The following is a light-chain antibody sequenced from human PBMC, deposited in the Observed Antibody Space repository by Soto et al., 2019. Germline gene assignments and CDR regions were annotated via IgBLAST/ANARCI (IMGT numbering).Light chain of an antibody. J-gene: IGKJ4*01. Sequence: EIVLTQSPATLSVSPGERAALSCRASQSVSNNLAWYQQKPGQPPRLLIFGASTRATGIPARFSGSGSEAEFALTISTLQSEDSAVYYCQQYSVWPLTFGGGTKVEIK. CDR2: GAS. V-gene: IGKV3D-15*01. CDR3: QQYSVWPLT. CDR1: QSVSNN.